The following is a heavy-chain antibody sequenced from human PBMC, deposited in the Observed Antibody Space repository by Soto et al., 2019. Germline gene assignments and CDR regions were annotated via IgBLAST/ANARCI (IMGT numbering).Heavy chain of an antibody. CDR1: GGSLSGDY. J-gene: IGHJ4*02. CDR3: ARRGSGNYAY. D-gene: IGHD1-26*01. Sequence: QVQLQQWGAGLLKPSETLSLTCAVYGGSLSGDYWSWIRQPPGKGLEWSGEINHSGSRNYNPSLKSRVPLSVDAAKNQFSLKLSSVTAADTAVYYCARRGSGNYAYWGQGTLVTVSS. CDR2: INHSGSR. V-gene: IGHV4-34*02.